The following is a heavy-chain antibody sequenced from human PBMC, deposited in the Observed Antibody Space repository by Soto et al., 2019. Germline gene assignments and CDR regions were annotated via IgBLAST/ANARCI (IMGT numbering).Heavy chain of an antibody. V-gene: IGHV3-33*01. Sequence: QVQLVESGGGVVQPGRSLRLSCAASGFTFSSYGMHWVRQAPGKGLEWVAVIWYDGSNKYYADSVKGRFTISRDNSKNTLYLQMNSLRAEDTAVYYCARDLAPYDRSGKERDYWGQGTLVTVSS. J-gene: IGHJ4*02. CDR1: GFTFSSYG. D-gene: IGHD3-22*01. CDR2: IWYDGSNK. CDR3: ARDLAPYDRSGKERDY.